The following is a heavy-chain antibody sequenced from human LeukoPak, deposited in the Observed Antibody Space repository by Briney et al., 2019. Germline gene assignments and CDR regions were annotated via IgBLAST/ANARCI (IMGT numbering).Heavy chain of an antibody. CDR2: VNSDGTST. V-gene: IGHV3-74*01. CDR3: ARGGTKGGYSDHDI. J-gene: IGHJ3*02. CDR1: GFTFSSYW. D-gene: IGHD5-12*01. Sequence: GGSLRLSCAASGFTFSSYWMFWVRQAPGKGLVWVSRVNSDGTSTNYADSVKGRFTVSRDNAKNTLYLQMNSLRAEDTAVYYCARGGTKGGYSDHDIWGQGTMVTVSS.